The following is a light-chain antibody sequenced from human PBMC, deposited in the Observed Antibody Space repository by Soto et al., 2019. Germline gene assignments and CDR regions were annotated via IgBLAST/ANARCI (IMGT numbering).Light chain of an antibody. J-gene: IGLJ1*01. CDR1: SSDVGGYNY. V-gene: IGLV2-14*01. CDR2: DVS. Sequence: QSVLTQPASVSGSPGQSITISCTGTSSDVGGYNYVSWYQQHPGKAPKLMIYDVSNRPSGVSNRFSGSKSGNTASLTISGLQAEDEADCYCSSYTSSSTRVFGTGTKLTVL. CDR3: SSYTSSSTRV.